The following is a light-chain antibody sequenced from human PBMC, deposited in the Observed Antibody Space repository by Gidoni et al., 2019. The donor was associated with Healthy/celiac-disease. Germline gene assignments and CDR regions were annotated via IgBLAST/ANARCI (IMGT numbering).Light chain of an antibody. CDR2: DAS. J-gene: IGKJ1*01. CDR1: QSVSSSY. CDR3: QQYGSSPWT. V-gene: IGKV3D-20*01. Sequence: EIVLTQSPATLSLSPGERATLSCGASQSVSSSYLAWYQQKPGLATRLLIYDASSRATGIPDRFSGSGSGTDFTLTISRLEPEDFAVHYCQQYGSSPWTFGQGTKVEIK.